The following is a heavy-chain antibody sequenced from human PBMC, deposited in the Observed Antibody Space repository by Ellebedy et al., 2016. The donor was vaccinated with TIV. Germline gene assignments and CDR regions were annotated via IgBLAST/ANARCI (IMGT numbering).Heavy chain of an antibody. CDR2: IRYDGSGE. J-gene: IGHJ4*02. CDR1: GFSFRTYG. V-gene: IGHV3-33*01. CDR3: ARDYGGDSGWLDY. Sequence: GESLKISCEASGFSFRTYGMHWVRQAPGKGLEWVAVIRYDGSGELYADSVKGRFTISRDAAKNTLHLHTNNLRVEDTAVYYCARDYGGDSGWLDYWGQGTLVIVSS. D-gene: IGHD2-21*02.